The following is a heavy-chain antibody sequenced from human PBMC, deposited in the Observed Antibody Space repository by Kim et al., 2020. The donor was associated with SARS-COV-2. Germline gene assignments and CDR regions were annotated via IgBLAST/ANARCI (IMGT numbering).Heavy chain of an antibody. Sequence: SEDVSNKYYADSVQGRFTISRDNSKNTLYLQMNSLRAEDTAVYYCSKEDVWGQGTTVTVS. CDR2: SEDVSNK. V-gene: IGHV3-30*18. CDR3: SKEDV. J-gene: IGHJ6*02.